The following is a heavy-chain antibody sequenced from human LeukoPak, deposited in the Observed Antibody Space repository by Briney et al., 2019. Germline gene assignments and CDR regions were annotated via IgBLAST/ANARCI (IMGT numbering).Heavy chain of an antibody. CDR2: ISSSSTYI. CDR3: ARDNRGKDY. CDR1: GFTFSTYT. D-gene: IGHD7-27*01. J-gene: IGHJ4*02. V-gene: IGHV3-21*01. Sequence: AGGSLRLSCAASGFTFSTYTMCWVRQAPGKGLEWVSSISSSSTYIYYADSVKGRFTISRDNAKNSLHLQMNSLRADDTAFYFCARDNRGKDYWGQGTLVTVSS.